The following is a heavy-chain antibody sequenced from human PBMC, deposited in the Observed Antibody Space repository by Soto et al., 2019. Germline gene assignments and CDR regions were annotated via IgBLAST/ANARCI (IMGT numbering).Heavy chain of an antibody. V-gene: IGHV3-23*01. J-gene: IGHJ4*02. CDR3: AITRRGYSYGPFDY. D-gene: IGHD5-18*01. CDR2: ISGSGGST. Sequence: GGSLRLSCAASGFTFSSYAMSWVRQAPGKGLEWVSAISGSGGSTYYADSVKGRFTISRDNSKNTLYLQMNSLRAEDTAVYYCAITRRGYSYGPFDYWGQGTLVTVS. CDR1: GFTFSSYA.